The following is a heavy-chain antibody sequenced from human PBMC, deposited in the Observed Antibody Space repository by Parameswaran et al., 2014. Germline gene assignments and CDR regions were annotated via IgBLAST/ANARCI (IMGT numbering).Heavy chain of an antibody. Sequence: SETLSLTCEVSDGSFSGYYWNWIRQSPDKGLEWVGEINHSGSTYYNPSLKSRLTISLDTWKNQFSLRLKSVTAADTAVYYCARGFRRWQQSLSFDPWGQGTLVTVSS. CDR2: INHSGST. J-gene: IGHJ5*02. CDR3: ARGFRRWQQSLSFDP. D-gene: IGHD5-24*01. CDR1: DGSFSGYY. V-gene: IGHV4-34*01.